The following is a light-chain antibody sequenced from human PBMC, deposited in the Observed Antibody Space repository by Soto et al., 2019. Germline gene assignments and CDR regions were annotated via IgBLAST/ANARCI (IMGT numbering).Light chain of an antibody. CDR3: QQYGGSPIT. CDR2: GAS. CDR1: QSFSRR. Sequence: EVVLTQSPCTLSLSPGGRATLSCRASQSFSRRLAWYRQRPGQSPRLLISGASMRASGVPVRFIGSGSGTDFTLTITRLEPEDFAVYYCQQYGGSPITFGLGTRLEIK. J-gene: IGKJ5*01. V-gene: IGKV3-20*01.